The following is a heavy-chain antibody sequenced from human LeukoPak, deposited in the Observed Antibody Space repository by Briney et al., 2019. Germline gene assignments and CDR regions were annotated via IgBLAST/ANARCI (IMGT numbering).Heavy chain of an antibody. J-gene: IGHJ1*01. CDR3: ARDRVLGFQH. CDR1: GFTLSSYS. D-gene: IGHD6-6*01. Sequence: GGSLRLSCAASGFTLSSYSMNWVRQAPGKGLEWVSSISSSSYIYYADSVKGRFTISRDNAKNSLYLQMNSLRAEDTAVYYCARDRVLGFQHWGQGTLVTVSS. CDR2: ISSSSYI. V-gene: IGHV3-21*01.